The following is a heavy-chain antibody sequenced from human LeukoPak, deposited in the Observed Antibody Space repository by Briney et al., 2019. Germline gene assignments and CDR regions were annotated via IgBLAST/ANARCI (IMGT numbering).Heavy chain of an antibody. J-gene: IGHJ4*02. CDR1: GYTFTGYY. Sequence: ASVKVSCKASGYTFTGYYMHWVRQAPGQGLEWMGWINPKSGDTKYAQKFQGRVTMTRDTSISTAYMELSRLRSDDTAVYYCARVTGDYGDYYFDYWGQGTLVTVSS. CDR2: INPKSGDT. D-gene: IGHD4-17*01. V-gene: IGHV1-2*02. CDR3: ARVTGDYGDYYFDY.